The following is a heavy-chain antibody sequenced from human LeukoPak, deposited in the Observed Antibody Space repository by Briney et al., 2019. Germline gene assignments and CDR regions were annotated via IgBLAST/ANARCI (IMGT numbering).Heavy chain of an antibody. CDR1: GFTFSSYA. CDR2: ISGSGGST. V-gene: IGHV3-23*01. J-gene: IGHJ4*02. D-gene: IGHD2/OR15-2a*01. CDR3: ARVNIRRGFLDY. Sequence: GGSLRLSCAASGFTFSSYAMSWVRQAPGKGLEWVSAISGSGGSTYYADSVKGRFTISRDNSKNTLYLQMNSLRAGDTAVYYCARVNIRRGFLDYWGQGTLVTVSS.